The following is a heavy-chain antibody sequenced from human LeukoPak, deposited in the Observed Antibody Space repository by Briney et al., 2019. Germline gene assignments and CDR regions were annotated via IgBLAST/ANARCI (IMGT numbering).Heavy chain of an antibody. Sequence: SETLSFTCTVSGGSINSGGYFWSWIRQHPGKGLEWIGYIYYSGSTYYNPSLKSRVTISADTSKNQFSLKLSSVTAADTAVYYCARDRGRSLTGQNYGLDVWGQGTTVTVSS. D-gene: IGHD3-9*01. J-gene: IGHJ6*02. V-gene: IGHV4-31*03. CDR1: GGSINSGGYF. CDR3: ARDRGRSLTGQNYGLDV. CDR2: IYYSGST.